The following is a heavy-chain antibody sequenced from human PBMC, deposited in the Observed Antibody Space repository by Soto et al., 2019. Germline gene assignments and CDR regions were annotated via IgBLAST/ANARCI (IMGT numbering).Heavy chain of an antibody. CDR2: IYYSGST. CDR3: ARKITMIVVSPTYWFDP. D-gene: IGHD3-22*01. J-gene: IGHJ5*02. Sequence: PSETLSLTCTVSGGSISSGGYYWSWIRQHPGKGLEWIGYIYYSGSTYYNPSLKSRVTISVDTSKNQFSLKLSSVTAADTAVYYCARKITMIVVSPTYWFDPWGQGTLVTVSS. CDR1: GGSISSGGYY. V-gene: IGHV4-31*03.